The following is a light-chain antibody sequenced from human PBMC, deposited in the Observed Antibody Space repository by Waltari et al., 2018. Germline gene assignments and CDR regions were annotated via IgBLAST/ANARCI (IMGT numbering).Light chain of an antibody. CDR3: QQFGISVWT. V-gene: IGKV3-20*01. J-gene: IGKJ1*01. CDR1: QRISSSY. Sequence: EIVLTQSPGTLSLSPGERATLSCRASQRISSSYLAWYQQKPGQAPRLLIYGASRMATGIPDRFRGGGSGTDFTLTISRLEPEDFAVYYCQQFGISVWTFGQGTKVEIK. CDR2: GAS.